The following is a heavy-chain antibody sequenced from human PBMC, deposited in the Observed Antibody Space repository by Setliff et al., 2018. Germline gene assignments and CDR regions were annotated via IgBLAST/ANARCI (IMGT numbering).Heavy chain of an antibody. V-gene: IGHV4-38-2*01. Sequence: SETLSLTCAVSGYSISSGYYWGWIRQPPGKGLEWIGSIYHSGSTYYNPSLKSRVTMSVDTSKNKFSLKLSSVTAADTAVYYCARRRTALAFDIWGQGTMVTVSS. CDR3: ARRRTALAFDI. J-gene: IGHJ3*02. CDR2: IYHSGST. CDR1: GYSISSGYY. D-gene: IGHD5-18*01.